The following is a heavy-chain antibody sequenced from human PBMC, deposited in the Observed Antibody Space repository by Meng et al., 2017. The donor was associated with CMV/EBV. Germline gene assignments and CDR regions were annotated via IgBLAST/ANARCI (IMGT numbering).Heavy chain of an antibody. D-gene: IGHD5-24*01. Sequence: SVKVSCKASGGTVSSYTISWVRQAPGQGLEWMGRIIPVVGIANYAQKFQGRVTITADKPRSTAYMELSSLRSEDTAVYYCARGGGRDGYKREDWGQGTLVTVSS. J-gene: IGHJ4*02. CDR3: ARGGGRDGYKRED. V-gene: IGHV1-69*02. CDR2: IIPVVGIA. CDR1: GGTVSSYT.